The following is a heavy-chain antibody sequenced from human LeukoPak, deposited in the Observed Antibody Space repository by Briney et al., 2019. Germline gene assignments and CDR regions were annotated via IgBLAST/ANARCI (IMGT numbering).Heavy chain of an antibody. CDR1: GGSISSYY. CDR3: ARPDPQPVLHY. J-gene: IGHJ4*02. CDR2: IYYSGST. Sequence: PSETLSLTCTVSGGSISSYYWSWIRQPPGKGLEWIGYIYYSGSTNYNPSLKSRVTISVDTSKNQFSLKLSSVTAADTAVYYCARPDPQPVLHYWGQGTLVTVSS. D-gene: IGHD6-13*01. V-gene: IGHV4-59*01.